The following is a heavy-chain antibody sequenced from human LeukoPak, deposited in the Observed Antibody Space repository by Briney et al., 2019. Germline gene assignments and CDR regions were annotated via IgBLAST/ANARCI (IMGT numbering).Heavy chain of an antibody. V-gene: IGHV5-51*01. J-gene: IGHJ4*02. CDR2: TYPGDSDT. Sequence: GESLKISCKGSGYSFTTNWIGWVRQMPGKGPEWMGITYPGDSDTRYSPSFQGQVTISADRSISTAYLQWSSLKASDTAMYYCARHGPTYYYDSSGYYYFDYWGQGTLVTVSS. CDR1: GYSFTTNW. CDR3: ARHGPTYYYDSSGYYYFDY. D-gene: IGHD3-22*01.